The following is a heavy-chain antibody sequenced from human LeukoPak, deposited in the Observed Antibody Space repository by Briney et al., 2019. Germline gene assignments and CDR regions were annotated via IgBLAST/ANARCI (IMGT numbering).Heavy chain of an antibody. V-gene: IGHV1-69*13. CDR2: IIPIFGTA. CDR3: ARTIVVVTAWFDP. J-gene: IGHJ5*02. D-gene: IGHD2-21*02. CDR1: GGTFSSYA. Sequence: VASVKVSCTASGGTFSSYAISWVRQAPGQGLEWMGGIIPIFGTANYAQKFQGRVTITADESTSTAYMELSSLRSEDTAVYYCARTIVVVTAWFDPWGQGTLVTVSS.